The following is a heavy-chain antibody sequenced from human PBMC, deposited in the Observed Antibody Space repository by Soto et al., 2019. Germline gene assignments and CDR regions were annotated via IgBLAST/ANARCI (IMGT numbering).Heavy chain of an antibody. D-gene: IGHD6-13*01. Sequence: SVKVSCKASGGTFSSYAISWVRQAPGQGLEWMGGIIPIFGTANYAQKFQGRVTITADKSTSTAYMELSSLRSEDTAVYYCARVSRIAAAGTTSTGSYYYGMDVWGQGTTVTVSS. V-gene: IGHV1-69*06. CDR3: ARVSRIAAAGTTSTGSYYYGMDV. J-gene: IGHJ6*02. CDR1: GGTFSSYA. CDR2: IIPIFGTA.